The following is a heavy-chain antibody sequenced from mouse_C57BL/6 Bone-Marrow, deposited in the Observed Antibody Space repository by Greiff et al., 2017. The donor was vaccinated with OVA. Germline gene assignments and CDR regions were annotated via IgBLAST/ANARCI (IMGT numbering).Heavy chain of an antibody. CDR1: GFTFTDYY. V-gene: IGHV7-3*01. CDR2: IRNKANGYPT. CDR3: ARYRTTVVDYYAMDY. D-gene: IGHD1-1*01. J-gene: IGHJ4*01. Sequence: EVMLVESGGGLVQPGGSLSLSCAASGFTFTDYYMSWVRQPPGKALEWLGFIRNKANGYPTEYSASVKGRFTISRDNSQIILYLQMNALRAEDSATYYCARYRTTVVDYYAMDYWGQGTSVTDSS.